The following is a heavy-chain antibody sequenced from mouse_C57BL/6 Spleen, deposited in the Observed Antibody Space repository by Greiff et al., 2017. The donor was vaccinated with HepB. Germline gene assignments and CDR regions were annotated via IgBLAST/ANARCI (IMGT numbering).Heavy chain of an antibody. D-gene: IGHD1-1*01. J-gene: IGHJ4*01. CDR1: GFTFSDYY. V-gene: IGHV5-16*01. CDR2: INYDGSST. Sequence: EVKVVESEGGLVQPGRSMKLSCTASGFTFSDYYMAWVRQVPEKGLEWVANINYDGSSTYYLDSLKSRFIISRDNAKNILYLQMSSLKSEDTATYYCAREGLSSFYYAMDYWGQGTSVTVSS. CDR3: AREGLSSFYYAMDY.